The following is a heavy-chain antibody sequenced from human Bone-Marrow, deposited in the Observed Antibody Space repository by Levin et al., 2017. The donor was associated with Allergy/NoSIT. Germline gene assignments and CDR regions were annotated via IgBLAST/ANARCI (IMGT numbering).Heavy chain of an antibody. Sequence: SVKVSCKASGGTFSSYAISWVRQAPGQGLEWMGGIIPIFGTANYAQKFQGRVTITADESTSTAYMELSSLRSEDTAVYYCARSLYYCSGGSCPYEFDYWGQGTLVTVSS. J-gene: IGHJ4*02. CDR2: IIPIFGTA. V-gene: IGHV1-69*13. D-gene: IGHD2-15*01. CDR3: ARSLYYCSGGSCPYEFDY. CDR1: GGTFSSYA.